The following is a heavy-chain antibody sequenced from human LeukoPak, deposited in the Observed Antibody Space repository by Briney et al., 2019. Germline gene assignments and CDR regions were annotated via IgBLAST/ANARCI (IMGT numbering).Heavy chain of an antibody. V-gene: IGHV3-21*01. J-gene: IGHJ4*02. CDR2: ISSSSSYI. CDR1: GFTFSSYS. CDR3: ARTFYSSGDFDY. D-gene: IGHD6-19*01. Sequence: PGGSLRLSCTASGFTFSSYSMNWVRQAPGKGLEWVSSISSSSSYIYYADSVKGRFTISRDNAKNSLYLQMNSLRAEDTAVYYCARTFYSSGDFDYWGQGTLVTVSS.